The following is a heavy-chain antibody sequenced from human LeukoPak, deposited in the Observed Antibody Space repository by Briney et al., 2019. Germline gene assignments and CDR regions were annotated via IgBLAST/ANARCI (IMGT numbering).Heavy chain of an antibody. Sequence: GGSLRLSCAASGFTFSSYWIHWVRQAPGKGLVWVSRINSDGSSTTYADSVRGRFTTSRDNAKNLLYLQMDSLGAEDTAVYYCGRDAVLGSGSIDYWGHGVLVAVSS. V-gene: IGHV3-74*01. CDR3: GRDAVLGSGSIDY. J-gene: IGHJ4*01. CDR1: GFTFSSYW. D-gene: IGHD3-10*01. CDR2: INSDGSST.